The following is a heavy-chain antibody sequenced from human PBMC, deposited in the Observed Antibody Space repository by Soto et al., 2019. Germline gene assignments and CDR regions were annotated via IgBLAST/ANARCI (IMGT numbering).Heavy chain of an antibody. Sequence: QLQLQESGPGLVKPSETLSLTCTVSGGSISSSSYYWGWIRQPPGKGLEWIGSIYYSGSTYYNPSLKTXXTXSXXTSKNQFSLKLSSVTAADTAVYYCARGQDYYGMDVWGQGTTVTVSS. CDR2: IYYSGST. V-gene: IGHV4-39*01. CDR3: ARGQDYYGMDV. CDR1: GGSISSSSYY. J-gene: IGHJ6*02.